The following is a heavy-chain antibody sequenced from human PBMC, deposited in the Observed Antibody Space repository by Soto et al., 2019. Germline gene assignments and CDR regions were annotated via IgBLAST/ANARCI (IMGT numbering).Heavy chain of an antibody. CDR1: GFSLTTTGMC. Sequence: GSGPTLVNPTQPLTLTCTFSGFSLTTTGMCVGWIRQPPGKALEWLARIDWDDDKYYSTSLKTRLTISKDTSKNQVVLTMTNMDSMDTGTYYCTRIVRHSSGWSPFDFWGQGTLVTVSS. D-gene: IGHD6-19*01. V-gene: IGHV2-70*11. CDR2: IDWDDDK. J-gene: IGHJ4*02. CDR3: TRIVRHSSGWSPFDF.